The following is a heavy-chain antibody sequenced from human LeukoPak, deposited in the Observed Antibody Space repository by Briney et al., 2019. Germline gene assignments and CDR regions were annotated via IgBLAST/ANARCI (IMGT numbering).Heavy chain of an antibody. V-gene: IGHV4-34*01. J-gene: IGHJ5*02. Sequence: PSETLSLTCAVYGGSFSGYYWSWIRQPRGKGLEWIGEINHSGSTNYNPSLKSRVTISVDTSKNQFSLKLSSVTAADTAVYYCARGLPGSDTMVRGVMKGWFDPWGQGTLVTVSS. D-gene: IGHD3-10*01. CDR3: ARGLPGSDTMVRGVMKGWFDP. CDR1: GGSFSGYY. CDR2: INHSGST.